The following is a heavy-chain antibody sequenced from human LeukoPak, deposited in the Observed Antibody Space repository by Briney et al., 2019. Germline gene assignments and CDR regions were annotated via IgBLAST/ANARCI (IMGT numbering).Heavy chain of an antibody. J-gene: IGHJ4*02. V-gene: IGHV1-8*01. CDR1: GYTFTSYD. CDR2: MNPNSGNT. Sequence: ASVKVSCKASGYTFTSYDINWVRQATGQGLEWMGLMNPNSGNTGYAQKFQGRVTMTRNTSISTAYMELSSLRSEDTAVYYCARGREYSGSYSPLFDYWGQGTLVTVSS. D-gene: IGHD1-26*01. CDR3: ARGREYSGSYSPLFDY.